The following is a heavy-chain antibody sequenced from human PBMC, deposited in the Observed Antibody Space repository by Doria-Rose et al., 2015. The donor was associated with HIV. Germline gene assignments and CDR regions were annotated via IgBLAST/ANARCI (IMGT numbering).Heavy chain of an antibody. V-gene: IGHV3-30*04. Sequence: SCAASGFTFSRYAMHWVRQAPGRGLEWVAVISYDENNEYYAESVQGRFTISRDNSKNTLFLQMNSLRAEDTAVYFCARTRYYDSSGFSDYWGQGTLVTVSS. D-gene: IGHD3-22*01. CDR1: GFTFSRYA. CDR3: ARTRYYDSSGFSDY. CDR2: ISYDENNE. J-gene: IGHJ4*02.